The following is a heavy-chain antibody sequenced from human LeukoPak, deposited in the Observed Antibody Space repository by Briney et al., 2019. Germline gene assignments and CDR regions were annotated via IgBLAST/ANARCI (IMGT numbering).Heavy chain of an antibody. J-gene: IGHJ4*02. Sequence: ASVKVSCKTAGYTFTGSYLHWVRQVPGQGLEWMGWTNPSTGATNTAQKFQGRVTMTSDTSITTAYTELRNLRSDDTAVYYCARGGRFYSITSCHEFDYWGQGTLVTVSS. V-gene: IGHV1-2*02. CDR3: ARGGRFYSITSCHEFDY. CDR1: GYTFTGSY. D-gene: IGHD2-2*01. CDR2: TNPSTGAT.